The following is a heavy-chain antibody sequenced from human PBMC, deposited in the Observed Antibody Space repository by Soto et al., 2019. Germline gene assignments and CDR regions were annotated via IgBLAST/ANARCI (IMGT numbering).Heavy chain of an antibody. D-gene: IGHD4-4*01. CDR2: IIGGGGNT. Sequence: EVQLLESGGGLVQPGGSLRLSCAASGFTFSNYAMSWVRHAPGKGLEWVSVIIGGGGNTNYADSVRGRFTISRDNSKNTLYLQMNSLRAEDTAVYYCAKYTNYYYFYYYMDVWGKGTTVTVSS. J-gene: IGHJ6*03. CDR3: AKYTNYYYFYYYMDV. CDR1: GFTFSNYA. V-gene: IGHV3-23*01.